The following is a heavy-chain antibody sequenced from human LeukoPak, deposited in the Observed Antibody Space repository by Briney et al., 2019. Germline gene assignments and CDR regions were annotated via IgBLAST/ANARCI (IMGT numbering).Heavy chain of an antibody. CDR3: ARGGIAARPFDY. J-gene: IGHJ4*02. CDR2: ISSSSSYI. D-gene: IGHD6-6*01. V-gene: IGHV3-21*01. CDR1: GFTFSSYS. Sequence: GGSLRLSCAASGFTFSSYSMNWVRQAPGKGLEWVSSISSSSSYIYYADSVKGRFTISRDNAKNSLYLQMNSLRAEDTAVYYCARGGIAARPFDYWGQGTLVTVSS.